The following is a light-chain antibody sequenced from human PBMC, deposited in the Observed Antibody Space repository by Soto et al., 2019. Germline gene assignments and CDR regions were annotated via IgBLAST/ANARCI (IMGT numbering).Light chain of an antibody. CDR2: DAS. CDR3: QHYKSYPWT. Sequence: DIQMTQSPSTLSASVGDRVTITCRASQSISSWLAWYQQKPGKAPKLLIYDASSLESGVPSRFSGSGSGTEFTLTISSLQPDDFATYYCQHYKSYPWTFGQGTKVDI. J-gene: IGKJ1*01. V-gene: IGKV1-5*01. CDR1: QSISSW.